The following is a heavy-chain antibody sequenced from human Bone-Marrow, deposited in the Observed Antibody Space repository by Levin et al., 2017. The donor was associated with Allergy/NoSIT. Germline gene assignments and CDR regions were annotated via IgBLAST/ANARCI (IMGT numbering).Heavy chain of an antibody. Sequence: GWSLRLFCSSSFFPFPSSSLKWIRQAPGKGLESVSAITNSGGSTNYADSLTGRFILSLAHSKNTVFLQMNSLRAEDTAIYYCVTHWGKVREGDSWGQGTLVTVSS. CDR3: VTHWGKVREGDS. D-gene: IGHD3-10*01. J-gene: IGHJ5*01. CDR2: ITNSGGST. CDR1: FFPFPSSS. V-gene: IGHV3-23*01.